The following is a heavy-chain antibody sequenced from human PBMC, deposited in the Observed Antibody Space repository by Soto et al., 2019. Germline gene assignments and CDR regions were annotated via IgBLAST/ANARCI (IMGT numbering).Heavy chain of an antibody. CDR3: ARGASAYSYRSPAFDH. V-gene: IGHV3-21*01. Sequence: PGGSLRLSFAASGFAFGTYSMNWVRQAPGKGLEWVSSISSSSSYIYYADSVKGRFFISRDNSKNTLYLQMNSLRGEDTAVYYCARGASAYSYRSPAFDHWGQGTLVTVSS. D-gene: IGHD5-18*01. CDR1: GFAFGTYS. J-gene: IGHJ4*02. CDR2: ISSSSSYI.